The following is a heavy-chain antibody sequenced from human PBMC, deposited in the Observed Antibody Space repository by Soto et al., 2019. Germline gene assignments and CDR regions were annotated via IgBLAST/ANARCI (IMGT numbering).Heavy chain of an antibody. J-gene: IGHJ4*02. CDR1: GFTVSSNY. CDR3: ARVCTNGVCCDY. V-gene: IGHV3-53*01. D-gene: IGHD2-8*01. CDR2: IYSGGST. Sequence: GGSLRLSCAASGFTVSSNYMSWVRQAPGKGLEWVSVIYSGGSTYYADSVKGRFTISRDNSKNTLYLQMNSLRAEDTAVYYCARVCTNGVCCDYRGQGTLVTVSS.